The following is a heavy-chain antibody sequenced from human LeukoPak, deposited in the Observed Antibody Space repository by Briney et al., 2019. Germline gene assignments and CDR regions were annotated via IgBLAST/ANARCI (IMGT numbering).Heavy chain of an antibody. CDR1: XDSIXSGXYF. CDR2: INHNGRT. D-gene: IGHD2-15*01. Sequence: XXXTVXXDSIXSGXYFWSWXXQPAXKGXXXIGXINHNGRTNYNPSLKSRVIMSVDTSKNQFSLKLSSVTAADTAVYYCARPLGYCSDSRCPQSWFDPWGQGTLVTVSS. V-gene: IGHV4-34*01. J-gene: IGHJ5*02. CDR3: ARPLGYCSDSRCPQSWFDP.